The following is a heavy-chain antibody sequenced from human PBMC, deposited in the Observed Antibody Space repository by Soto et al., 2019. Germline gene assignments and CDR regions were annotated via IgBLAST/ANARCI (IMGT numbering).Heavy chain of an antibody. CDR2: INPSGGST. CDR3: ASSIVGALRSAFDI. J-gene: IGHJ3*02. V-gene: IGHV1-46*01. CDR1: GYTFTSYY. Sequence: ASVKFSCKASGYTFTSYYMHWVRQAPGQGLEWMGTINPSGGSTSYAQKFQGRVTMTRDTSTSTVYIELSSLRSEDTAVYYCASSIVGALRSAFDIWGQGTMVTVS. D-gene: IGHD1-26*01.